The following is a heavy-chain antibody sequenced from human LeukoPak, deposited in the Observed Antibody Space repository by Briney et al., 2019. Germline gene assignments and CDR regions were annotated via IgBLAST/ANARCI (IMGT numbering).Heavy chain of an antibody. CDR2: ISNDGGVK. Sequence: GGSLRLSCSVSGFTFNKYAVHWVRHAPGKRLEWMAVISNDGGVKYYAESVKGRFTISRDNAKNTLYLQMNSLRAEDTAVYYCAKEAKVTTADYWGQGTLVTVSS. J-gene: IGHJ4*02. D-gene: IGHD4-17*01. CDR1: GFTFNKYA. CDR3: AKEAKVTTADY. V-gene: IGHV3-30*04.